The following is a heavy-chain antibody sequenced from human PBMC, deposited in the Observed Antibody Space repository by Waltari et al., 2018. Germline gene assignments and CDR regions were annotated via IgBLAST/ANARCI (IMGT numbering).Heavy chain of an antibody. CDR1: GGSFTGYY. CDR3: VRLEDCTGPGGNCYSGDSFAMDV. CDR2: INHGGNT. J-gene: IGHJ6*02. V-gene: IGHV4-34*02. Sequence: QVQLQQWGAGLLQPSETLSPTCALSGGSFTGYYWGWTRQPPGKGLEWIGEINHGGNTNHNPSLRSRVTMLVDTSKSQFSLKLNSVTAADTAVYYCVRLEDCTGPGGNCYSGDSFAMDVWGQGTTVTVSS. D-gene: IGHD2-8*02.